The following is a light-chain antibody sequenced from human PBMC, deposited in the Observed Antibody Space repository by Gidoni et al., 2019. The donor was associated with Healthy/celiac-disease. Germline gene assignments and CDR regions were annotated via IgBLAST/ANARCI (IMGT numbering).Light chain of an antibody. V-gene: IGLV3-21*04. CDR1: NIGSKS. CDR2: YDN. Sequence: SYVLTQPPSGSVAPGKTARITCGGNNIGSKSVHWYQQKPGQAPVLVIYYDNDRPSGIPERFSGSNSGNTATPTIIRVEAGDDADYFCQVCDSSSDHPGVVFGGGTKLTGL. CDR3: QVCDSSSDHPGVV. J-gene: IGLJ2*01.